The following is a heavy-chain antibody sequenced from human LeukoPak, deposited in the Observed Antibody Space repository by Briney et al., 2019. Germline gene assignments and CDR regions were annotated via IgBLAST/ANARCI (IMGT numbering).Heavy chain of an antibody. D-gene: IGHD5-18*01. CDR2: IKQDGSEK. CDR3: ARDSVAAMVRLGFDI. J-gene: IGHJ3*02. CDR1: GFTFSSYW. Sequence: LPGGSLRLSCAASGFTFSSYWMSWVRQAPGKGLEWVANIKQDGSEKYYVDSVKGRFTISRDNAKNSLYLQMNSLRAEDTAVYYCARDSVAAMVRLGFDIWGQGTMVTVSS. V-gene: IGHV3-7*01.